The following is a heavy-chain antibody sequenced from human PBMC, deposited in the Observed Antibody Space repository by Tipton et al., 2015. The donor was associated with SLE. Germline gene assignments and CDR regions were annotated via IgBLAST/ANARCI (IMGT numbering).Heavy chain of an antibody. CDR1: GGTFSSYA. J-gene: IGHJ3*02. V-gene: IGHV1-69*06. CDR2: IIPIFGTA. Sequence: QLVQSGPEVKRPGSSVKVSCKASGGTFSSYAISWVRQAPGQGLEWMGGIIPIFGTANYAQKFQGRVTITADKSTSTAYMELSSLRSEDTAVYYCARVGAQWLVPAFDIWGQGTMVTVSS. D-gene: IGHD6-19*01. CDR3: ARVGAQWLVPAFDI.